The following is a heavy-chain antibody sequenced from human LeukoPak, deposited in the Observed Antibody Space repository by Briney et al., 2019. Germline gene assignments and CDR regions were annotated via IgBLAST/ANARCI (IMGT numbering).Heavy chain of an antibody. J-gene: IGHJ3*02. Sequence: ASVKVSCKAFAYTITGFYMHWVRQAPGQGLEWMGWINPDSGGTNYAQKFQGRVTMTSDTSISTAYMELSRLRSDDTAVYYCAREGSGSYGPFSIWGQGTMVTVS. D-gene: IGHD1-26*01. CDR1: AYTITGFY. V-gene: IGHV1-2*02. CDR3: AREGSGSYGPFSI. CDR2: INPDSGGT.